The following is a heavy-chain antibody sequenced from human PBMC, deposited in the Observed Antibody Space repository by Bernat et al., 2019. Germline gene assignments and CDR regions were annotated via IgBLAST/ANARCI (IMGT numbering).Heavy chain of an antibody. J-gene: IGHJ4*02. CDR1: GFTFSSYS. V-gene: IGHV3-48*02. D-gene: IGHD5-12*01. Sequence: EVQLVESGGGLVKPGGSLRLSCAASGFTFSSYSMNWVRQAPGKGLEWVSYISSSSSTIYYADSVKGRFTISRDNAKNSLYLQMNSLRDEDTAVYYCARGEYDSGYDPWYYFDYWGQGTLVTVSS. CDR2: ISSSSSTI. CDR3: ARGEYDSGYDPWYYFDY.